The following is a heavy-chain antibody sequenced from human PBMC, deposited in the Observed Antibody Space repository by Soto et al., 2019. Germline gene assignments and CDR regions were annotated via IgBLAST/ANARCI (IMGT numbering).Heavy chain of an antibody. V-gene: IGHV4-61*08. Sequence: SETLSLTCTVSGGSISSGDYYWSWIRQPPGKGLEWIGYIYYSGSTNYNPSLKSRVTISVDTSKNQFSLKLRSVTAADTAVYYCANYPTTVTSDYWGQGTLVTVSS. CDR2: IYYSGST. J-gene: IGHJ4*02. CDR1: GGSISSGDYY. CDR3: ANYPTTVTSDY. D-gene: IGHD4-17*01.